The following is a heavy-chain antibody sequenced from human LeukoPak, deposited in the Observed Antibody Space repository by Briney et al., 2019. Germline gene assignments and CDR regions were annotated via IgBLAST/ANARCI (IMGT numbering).Heavy chain of an antibody. CDR3: TRNPSWGSLFDH. CDR1: GFTFGDYT. V-gene: IGHV3-49*04. CDR2: IRGKAYGGTT. Sequence: PGGSLRLSCTASGFTFGDYTMSWVRQAPGKGLEWVGFIRGKAYGGTTEYAASVKGRFTISRDDSKSIAYLQMNSLKTEDTAAYYCTRNPSWGSLFDHWGQGTLVTVSS. J-gene: IGHJ4*02. D-gene: IGHD7-27*01.